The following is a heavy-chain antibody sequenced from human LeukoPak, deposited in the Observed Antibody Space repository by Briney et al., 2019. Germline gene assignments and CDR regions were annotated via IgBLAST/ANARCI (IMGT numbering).Heavy chain of an antibody. V-gene: IGHV4-39*07. CDR1: GGSLSSSSYY. CDR2: IYYSGST. D-gene: IGHD5-12*01. Sequence: PSETLSLTCTVSGGSLSSSSYYWGWIRQPPGKGLEWIGSIYYSGSTYYNPSLKSRVTISVDTSKNQFSLKLSSVTAADTAVYYCARVDNGGYDSSRFDYWGQGTLVIVSS. CDR3: ARVDNGGYDSSRFDY. J-gene: IGHJ4*02.